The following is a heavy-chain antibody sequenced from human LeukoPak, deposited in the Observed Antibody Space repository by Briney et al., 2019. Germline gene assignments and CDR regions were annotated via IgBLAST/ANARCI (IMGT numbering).Heavy chain of an antibody. CDR3: ARGYCSSTSCYDWFDP. J-gene: IGHJ5*02. CDR1: GYTFTGYY. CDR2: INPNSGGT. Sequence: ASVKVSCKASGYTFTGYYMHWVRQAPGQGLEWMGWINPNSGGTNYAQKFQGWVTMTRDTSISTAYMELSRLGSDDTAVYYCARGYCSSTSCYDWFDPWGQGTLVTVSS. D-gene: IGHD2-2*01. V-gene: IGHV1-2*04.